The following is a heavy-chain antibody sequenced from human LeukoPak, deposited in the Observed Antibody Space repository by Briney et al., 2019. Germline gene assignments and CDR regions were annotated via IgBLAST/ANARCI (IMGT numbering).Heavy chain of an antibody. CDR1: GWSFSPYY. CDR2: INHSGST. D-gene: IGHD2-21*02. Sequence: PSETLSLTCAVYGWSFSPYYWSWIRQPPGKGLEWIGEINHSGSTNYNPSLKSRVTISVDTSKNQFSLRLSSVTAAHTAVYYCARGGIYCGGDCYVDYWGQGTLVTVSS. CDR3: ARGGIYCGGDCYVDY. V-gene: IGHV4-34*01. J-gene: IGHJ4*02.